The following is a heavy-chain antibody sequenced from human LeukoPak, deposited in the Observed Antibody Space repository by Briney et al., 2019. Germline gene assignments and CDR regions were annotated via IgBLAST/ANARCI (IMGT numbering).Heavy chain of an antibody. V-gene: IGHV1-24*01. CDR3: ATTLGHLGLIPYSFDY. CDR2: FDPEKGET. Sequence: ASVKVSCKVSGYTLTELAMHWVRQAPGKGLEWIGGFDPEKGETIYTQQLQGRLTMTEDTSTDTAYMELSSLTSVDTAVYYCATTLGHLGLIPYSFDYWGQGTLVTVSS. J-gene: IGHJ4*02. CDR1: GYTLTELA. D-gene: IGHD2-21*01.